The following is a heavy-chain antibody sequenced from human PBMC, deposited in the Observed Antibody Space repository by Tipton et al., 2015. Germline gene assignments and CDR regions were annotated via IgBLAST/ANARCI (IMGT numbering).Heavy chain of an antibody. D-gene: IGHD6-19*01. CDR1: GGSISSSSYY. CDR2: AYYSGST. V-gene: IGHV4-39*07. Sequence: TLSLTCTVSGGSISSSSYYWGWIRQPPGKGLEWIGSAYYSGSTYYNPSLKSRVTISVDTSKNQFSLKLSSVTAADTAIYYCARDRSYSSGQYDVWGQGTTVIVSS. CDR3: ARDRSYSSGQYDV. J-gene: IGHJ6*02.